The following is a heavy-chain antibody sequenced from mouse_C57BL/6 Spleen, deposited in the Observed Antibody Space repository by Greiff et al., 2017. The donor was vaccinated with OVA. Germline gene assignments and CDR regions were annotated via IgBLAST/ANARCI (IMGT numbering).Heavy chain of an antibody. CDR2: IYYSGTI. Sequence: EVQLQESGPGLVKPSQTVFLTCTVTGISITTGNYRWSWIRQFPGNKLEWIGYIYYSGTITYNPSLTSRTTITRDTPKNQFFLEMNSLTAEDTATYYCARGSYYGSSYLYFDYWGQGTTLTVSS. V-gene: IGHV3-5*01. J-gene: IGHJ2*01. CDR3: ARGSYYGSSYLYFDY. CDR1: GISITTGNYR. D-gene: IGHD1-1*01.